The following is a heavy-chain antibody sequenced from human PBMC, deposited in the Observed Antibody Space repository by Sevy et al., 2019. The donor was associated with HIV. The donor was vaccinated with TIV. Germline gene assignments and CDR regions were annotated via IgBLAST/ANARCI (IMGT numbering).Heavy chain of an antibody. V-gene: IGHV3-23*01. J-gene: IGHJ6*02. D-gene: IGHD3-22*01. CDR1: GFTFSSYA. Sequence: GGSLRLSCAASGFTFSSYAMSWVRQAPGKGLEWVSAISGSGGSTYYADSVKGRFTISRDNSQNTLYLQMNSLRAEDTAVYYCARGGYYYDSSGYYSRTYGMDVWGQGTTVTVSS. CDR3: ARGGYYYDSSGYYSRTYGMDV. CDR2: ISGSGGST.